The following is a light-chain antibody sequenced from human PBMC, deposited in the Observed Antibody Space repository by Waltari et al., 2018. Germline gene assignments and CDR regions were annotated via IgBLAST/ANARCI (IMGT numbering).Light chain of an antibody. J-gene: IGLJ2*01. CDR2: EGS. CDR1: SSDVGSNNL. Sequence: QSVLTQPASVSGSPGQSITISCTGTSSDVGSNNLVSWYQQHPGQAPKVVIYEGSERPSGISNRFSGSKSGITASLTISGLQPEDEADYYCCSYAGSGTFVVFGGGTKLTVL. CDR3: CSYAGSGTFVV. V-gene: IGLV2-23*03.